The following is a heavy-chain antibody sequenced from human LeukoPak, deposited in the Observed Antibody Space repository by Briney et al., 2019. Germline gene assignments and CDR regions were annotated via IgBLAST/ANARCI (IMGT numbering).Heavy chain of an antibody. CDR3: AKDRTPYYYDSSGSGY. CDR1: GFTFSSYA. CDR2: ISGSGGST. D-gene: IGHD3-22*01. V-gene: IGHV3-23*01. J-gene: IGHJ4*02. Sequence: PGGSLRLSCAASGFTFSSYAMSWVRQAPGKGLEWVSAISGSGGSTYYADSVKGRFTISRDNSKNTLYLQMNSLRAEDTAVYYCAKDRTPYYYDSSGSGYWGQGTLVTVSS.